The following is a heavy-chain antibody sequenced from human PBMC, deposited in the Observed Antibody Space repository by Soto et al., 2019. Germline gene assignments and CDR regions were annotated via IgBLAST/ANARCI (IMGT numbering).Heavy chain of an antibody. CDR3: ARSYSGSYEKYFDY. V-gene: IGHV1-8*01. J-gene: IGHJ4*02. CDR2: MNPNSGNT. D-gene: IGHD1-26*01. Sequence: ASVKVSCKASGYTFTSYDINWVRQATGQGLEWMGWMNPNSGNTGYAQKFQGRVTMTRNTSISTAYMELSSLRSEDTAVYYCARSYSGSYEKYFDYWGQGTLVTVSS. CDR1: GYTFTSYD.